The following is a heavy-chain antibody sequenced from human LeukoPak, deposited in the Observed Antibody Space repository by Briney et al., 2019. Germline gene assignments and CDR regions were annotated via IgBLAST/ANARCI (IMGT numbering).Heavy chain of an antibody. CDR3: ARDLRTDSRNWAAFDY. CDR1: GYTFTSYD. J-gene: IGHJ4*02. V-gene: IGHV1-8*03. Sequence: GASVKVSCKASGYTFTSYDINWVRQATGQGLEWVGWMNPNSGNTGYAQKFQGRVTITRNTAISTAYMELSSLRSEDTAVYYCARDLRTDSRNWAAFDYWSQRTLVTVSS. D-gene: IGHD6-13*01. CDR2: MNPNSGNT.